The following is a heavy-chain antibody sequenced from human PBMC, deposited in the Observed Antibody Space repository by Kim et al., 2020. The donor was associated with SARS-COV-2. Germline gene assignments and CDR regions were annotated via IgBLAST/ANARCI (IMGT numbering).Heavy chain of an antibody. CDR3: ASPLVAYASGNPQRNAMDV. V-gene: IGHV3-74*01. CDR2: INSDGSST. D-gene: IGHD3-10*01. Sequence: GGSLRLSCAASGFNFSNHWMHWVRQGPGKGLVWVSRINSDGSSTNYADSVKGRFTISRDNTKNTMYLQMNSLRAEDTAVYYCASPLVAYASGNPQRNAMDVWGQGATVTVSS. CDR1: GFNFSNHW. J-gene: IGHJ6*02.